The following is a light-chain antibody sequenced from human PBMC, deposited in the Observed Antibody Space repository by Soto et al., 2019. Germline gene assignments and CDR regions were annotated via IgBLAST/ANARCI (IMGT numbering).Light chain of an antibody. CDR1: QSVSSSY. Sequence: EIVMTQSPGTLSLSPGERATLSCRASQSVSSSYLAWYQQKPGQAPRLIIYGSSSRATSIAGSFSGSGSGAVFPLIISRLETDDVALYYRQQYGSSPYTFGQGTKLEIK. J-gene: IGKJ2*01. CDR3: QQYGSSPYT. V-gene: IGKV3-20*01. CDR2: GSS.